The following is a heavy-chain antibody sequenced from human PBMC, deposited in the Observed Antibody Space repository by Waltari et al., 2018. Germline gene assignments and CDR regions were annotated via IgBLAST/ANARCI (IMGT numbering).Heavy chain of an antibody. CDR1: GYNFPLSG. Sequence: QVQLVQSGAEVKKPGASVKVSCKASGYNFPLSGIHWVRQAPGQSLEWMGWINPGNGNTKYSQKFQDRGTITRDTSASTAYMELSSLRSEDTAVYYCARAWRLDFDYWGQGTLVSVSS. D-gene: IGHD3-22*01. J-gene: IGHJ4*02. CDR2: INPGNGNT. V-gene: IGHV1-3*01. CDR3: ARAWRLDFDY.